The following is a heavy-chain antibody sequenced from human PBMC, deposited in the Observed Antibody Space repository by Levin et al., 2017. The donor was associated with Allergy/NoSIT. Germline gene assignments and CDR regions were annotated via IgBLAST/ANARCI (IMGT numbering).Heavy chain of an antibody. CDR3: ASDTAVAGADY. J-gene: IGHJ4*02. V-gene: IGHV3-66*02. CDR1: GFTVSSNH. CDR2: IYGGGAT. D-gene: IGHD6-19*01. Sequence: GGSLRLSCAASGFTVSSNHMSWVRQAPGKGLEWVSIIYGGGATYYAESVNGRFTISRDNSKNTLYLQMNSLRAEDTAVYYCASDTAVAGADYWGQGTLVTVSS.